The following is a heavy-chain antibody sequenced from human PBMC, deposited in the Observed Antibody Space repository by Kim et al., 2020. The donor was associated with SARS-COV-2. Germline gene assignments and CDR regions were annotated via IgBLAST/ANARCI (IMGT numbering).Heavy chain of an antibody. CDR3: ARGSDRTGMGY. CDR1: GGSISSGGYS. CDR2: IYHSGST. V-gene: IGHV4-30-2*01. J-gene: IGHJ4*02. D-gene: IGHD3-16*02. Sequence: SETLSLTCAVSGGSISSGGYSWSWIRQPPGKGLEWIGYIYHSGSTYYNPSLKSRVTISVDRSKNQFSLKLSSVTAADTAVYYCARGSDRTGMGYWGQGTLVTVSS.